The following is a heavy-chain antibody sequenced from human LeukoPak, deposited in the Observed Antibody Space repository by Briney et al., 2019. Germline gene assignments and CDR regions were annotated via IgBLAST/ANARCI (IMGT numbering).Heavy chain of an antibody. CDR3: ARGPPLRYFDWLLNY. J-gene: IGHJ4*02. CDR1: GYTFTGYY. Sequence: ASVKVSCKASGYTFTGYYMHWVRQAPGQGLEWMGWINPNSGGTNYAQKFQGRVTMTRDTSISTAYMELSRLRSDDTAVYYCARGPPLRYFDWLLNYWGQGTLVTVSS. V-gene: IGHV1-2*02. D-gene: IGHD3-9*01. CDR2: INPNSGGT.